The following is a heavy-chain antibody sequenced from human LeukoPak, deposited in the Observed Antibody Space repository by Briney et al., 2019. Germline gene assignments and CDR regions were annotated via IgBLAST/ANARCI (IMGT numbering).Heavy chain of an antibody. Sequence: SETLSLTCTVSGDSISSGDYYWSWIRQPPGKGLEWIGYIYYSGSTYYNPSLESRVTISVDTSKNQFSLKLSSVIAADTAVYYCARVDWEDIVVVPAAKNAFDIWGQGTMVTVSS. D-gene: IGHD2-2*01. CDR2: IYYSGST. CDR3: ARVDWEDIVVVPAAKNAFDI. J-gene: IGHJ3*02. CDR1: GDSISSGDYY. V-gene: IGHV4-30-4*08.